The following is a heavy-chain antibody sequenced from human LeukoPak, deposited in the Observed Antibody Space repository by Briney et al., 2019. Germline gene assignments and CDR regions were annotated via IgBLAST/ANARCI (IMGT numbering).Heavy chain of an antibody. CDR1: GYSFTTCW. D-gene: IGHD5-24*01. V-gene: IGHV5-51*01. Sequence: GESLKISCQGSGYSFTTCWIAWVRQMPGKGLEWMGIIYPGDSDTRYSPSFQGQVTISADKSISTAYLHWSSLKAPDNAMYYCARVVADGSTYYFDYWGQGTLVTVSS. CDR2: IYPGDSDT. CDR3: ARVVADGSTYYFDY. J-gene: IGHJ4*02.